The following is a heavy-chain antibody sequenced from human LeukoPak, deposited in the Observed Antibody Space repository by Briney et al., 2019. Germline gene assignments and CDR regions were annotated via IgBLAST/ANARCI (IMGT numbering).Heavy chain of an antibody. Sequence: GGSLRLSCAASGFTFSSYSLSWIRQAPGKGLEWVSAINGSGGSTYYPATVKGRFTISRDNSKNTLYLQMNSLRADDTAVYYWAKGAYGDYLTYYFGCWGQGTMVTVAS. D-gene: IGHD4-17*01. CDR1: GFTFSSYS. CDR3: AKGAYGDYLTYYFGC. CDR2: INGSGGST. V-gene: IGHV3-23*01. J-gene: IGHJ4*02.